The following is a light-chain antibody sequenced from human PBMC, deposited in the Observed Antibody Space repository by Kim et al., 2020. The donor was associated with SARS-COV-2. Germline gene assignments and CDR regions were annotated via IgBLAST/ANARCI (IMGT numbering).Light chain of an antibody. V-gene: IGKV1-5*03. CDR3: QQYYIYWT. CDR1: QSVNTW. Sequence: DIQMTQSPSTLSASVGDRVTITCRASQSVNTWLAWYQQKSGKAPKLLIYRASNLESGVPSRFSVSGSGTQFTLTINSLQPDDFATYYCQQYYIYWTFGQGTKVDIK. J-gene: IGKJ1*01. CDR2: RAS.